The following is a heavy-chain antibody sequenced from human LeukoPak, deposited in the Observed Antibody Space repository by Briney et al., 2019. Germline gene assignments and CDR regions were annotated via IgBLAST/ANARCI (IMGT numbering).Heavy chain of an antibody. D-gene: IGHD4-17*01. CDR3: ASFLTTVTTYYFDY. V-gene: IGHV4-59*08. Sequence: SETLSLTCTVSGGSISSYYWSWIRQPPGKGLEWIGYIYYSGSTNYNPSLKSRVTISVDTSKNQFSLKLSSVTAADTAVYYCASFLTTVTTYYFDYWGQGTLVTVSS. J-gene: IGHJ4*02. CDR2: IYYSGST. CDR1: GGSISSYY.